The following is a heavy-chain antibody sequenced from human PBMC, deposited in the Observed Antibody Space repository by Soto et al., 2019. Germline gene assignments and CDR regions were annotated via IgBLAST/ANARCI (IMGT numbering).Heavy chain of an antibody. CDR2: IYYSGST. Sequence: KPSETLSLTCTVSGSSISSSSYYWGWIRQPPGKGLEWIGSIYYSGSTYYNPSLKSRVTISVDTSKNQFSLKLSSVTAADTAVYYCARLNYDFWSGPTADYYYGMDVWGQGTTVTVSS. J-gene: IGHJ6*02. CDR3: ARLNYDFWSGPTADYYYGMDV. V-gene: IGHV4-39*01. D-gene: IGHD3-3*01. CDR1: GSSISSSSYY.